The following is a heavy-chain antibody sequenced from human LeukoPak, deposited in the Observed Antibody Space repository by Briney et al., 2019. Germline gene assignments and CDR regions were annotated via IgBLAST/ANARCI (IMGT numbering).Heavy chain of an antibody. Sequence: PGGSLRLSCAASGFIFSNFGMNWVRQAPGKGLEWVSSITSSSSYIYYADSVKGRFTISRDNAKNSLYLQMNSLRAEDTAVYYCAREYNPLNHDAFDIWGQGTVVTVSS. CDR2: ITSSSSYI. CDR3: AREYNPLNHDAFDI. V-gene: IGHV3-21*01. CDR1: GFIFSNFG. J-gene: IGHJ3*02. D-gene: IGHD1-1*01.